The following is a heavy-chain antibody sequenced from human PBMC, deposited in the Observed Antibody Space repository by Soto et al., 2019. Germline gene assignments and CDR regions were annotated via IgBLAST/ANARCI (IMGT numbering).Heavy chain of an antibody. Sequence: QVQLVQSGAEVKKPGASVKVSCKASGYTFTSYGISWVRQAPGQGLEWMGWISAYNGNTNYAQKLQGRVTMTTDTSPSTGYMELRSLRSDGTARYYLARGTSGETRNYWGQGTLVTVSS. CDR3: ARGTSGETRNY. CDR1: GYTFTSYG. D-gene: IGHD3-10*01. J-gene: IGHJ4*02. V-gene: IGHV1-18*01. CDR2: ISAYNGNT.